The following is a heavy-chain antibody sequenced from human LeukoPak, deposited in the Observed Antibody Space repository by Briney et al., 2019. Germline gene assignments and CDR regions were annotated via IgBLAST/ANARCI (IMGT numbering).Heavy chain of an antibody. CDR3: AREDSSGYKPFDY. J-gene: IGHJ4*02. CDR1: GFTFSSYE. D-gene: IGHD3-22*01. Sequence: GGSLRLSCAASGFTFSSYEMNWVRQALGKGLEWVSYISSSGSTIYYADSVKGRFTISRDNAKNSLYLQMNSLRAEDTAVYYCAREDSSGYKPFDYWGQGTLVTVSS. V-gene: IGHV3-48*03. CDR2: ISSSGSTI.